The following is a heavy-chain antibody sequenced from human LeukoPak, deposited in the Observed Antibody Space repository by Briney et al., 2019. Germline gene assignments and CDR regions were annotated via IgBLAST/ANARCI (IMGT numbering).Heavy chain of an antibody. CDR2: IGSSSSTI. CDR1: GFTFSAYS. J-gene: IGHJ4*02. CDR3: ASLYSSGWRSLDY. Sequence: GGSLRLSCAASGFTFSAYSMSWVRQAPGKGLEWVSYIGSSSSTIYYADSVKGRFTISRDNAKNSLYLQMNSLRAEDTAVYYCASLYSSGWRSLDYWGQGTLVTVSS. V-gene: IGHV3-48*04. D-gene: IGHD6-19*01.